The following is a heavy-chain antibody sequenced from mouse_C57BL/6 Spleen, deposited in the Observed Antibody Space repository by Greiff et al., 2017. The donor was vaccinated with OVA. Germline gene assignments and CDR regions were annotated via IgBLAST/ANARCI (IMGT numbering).Heavy chain of an antibody. CDR1: GYAFTNYL. Sequence: VQLVESGAELVRPGTSVKVSCKASGYAFTNYLIEWVKQRPGQGLEWIGVINPGSGGTNYNEKFKGKATLTADKSSSTAYMQLSSLTSEDSAVYFCARSNYDYDGGFDYWGQGTTLTVSS. CDR3: ARSNYDYDGGFDY. CDR2: INPGSGGT. J-gene: IGHJ2*01. V-gene: IGHV1-54*01. D-gene: IGHD2-4*01.